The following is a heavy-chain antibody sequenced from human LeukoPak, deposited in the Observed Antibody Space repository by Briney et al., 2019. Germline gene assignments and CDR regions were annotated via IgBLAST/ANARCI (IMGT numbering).Heavy chain of an antibody. CDR2: ISGSGDNT. CDR1: GFTFSSYG. Sequence: GGSLRLSCAASGFTFSSYGMSWVRQAPGKGLEWVSAISGSGDNTRYADSVKGRFTISRDNSKNTLYLQMNSLRAEDMAVYYCAKVGIEQWLSQGQFFDYWGQGTLVTVSS. J-gene: IGHJ4*02. CDR3: AKVGIEQWLSQGQFFDY. V-gene: IGHV3-23*01. D-gene: IGHD6-19*01.